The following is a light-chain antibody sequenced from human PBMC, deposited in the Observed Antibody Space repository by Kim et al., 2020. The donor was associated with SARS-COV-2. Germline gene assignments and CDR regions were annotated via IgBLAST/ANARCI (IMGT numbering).Light chain of an antibody. Sequence: QAGLTQPPSVSKGLRQTATLTCTGNSNNVGNQGAAWLQQHQGHPPKLLSYRNNNRPSGISDRLSASRSGNTASLTITELQPEDEADYYCSAWDSSLSAWVFGGGTKLTVL. CDR1: SNNVGNQG. J-gene: IGLJ3*02. CDR3: SAWDSSLSAWV. V-gene: IGLV10-54*01. CDR2: RNN.